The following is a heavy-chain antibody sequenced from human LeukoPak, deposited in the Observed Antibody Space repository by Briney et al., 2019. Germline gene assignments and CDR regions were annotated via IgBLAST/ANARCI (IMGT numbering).Heavy chain of an antibody. CDR3: ARGTTEGFDP. CDR2: INHSGGST. D-gene: IGHD1/OR15-1a*01. CDR1: GYTFTTYY. J-gene: IGHJ5*02. Sequence: ASVKVSCKASGYTFTTYYMHWVRQAPGQGLEWMGIINHSGGSTTYAQNFQGRVTMTRDTSTSTVYMELSSLRSDDTAVYYCARGTTEGFDPWGQGNLVTVSS. V-gene: IGHV1-46*01.